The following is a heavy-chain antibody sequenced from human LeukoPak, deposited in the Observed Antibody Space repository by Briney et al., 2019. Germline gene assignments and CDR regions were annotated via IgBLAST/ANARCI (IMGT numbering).Heavy chain of an antibody. CDR2: IHRSGSP. Sequence: SETLSLTRTVSLDSTTSNFWSWVRQPPGKGLEWIGEIHRSGSPNYNPSLQSRVTISIDRSRNQIALELSSVTAADTAVYYCAREILGGFNPGAYWGQGTLVTVSS. V-gene: IGHV4-4*02. D-gene: IGHD1-14*01. J-gene: IGHJ4*02. CDR3: AREILGGFNPGAY. CDR1: LDSTTSNF.